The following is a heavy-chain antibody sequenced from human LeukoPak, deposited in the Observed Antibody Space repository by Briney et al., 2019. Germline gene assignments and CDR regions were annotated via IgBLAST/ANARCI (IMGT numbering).Heavy chain of an antibody. D-gene: IGHD5-12*01. Sequence: GGSLRLSCAASGFTFSSYGMHWVRQAPGKGLEWVAVIWYDGSNKYYADSVKGRFTISRDNSKNTLYLQMNSLRAEDTAVYYCARGNRGYDFGYYYYGMDVWGQGTTVTVSS. V-gene: IGHV3-33*01. J-gene: IGHJ6*02. CDR1: GFTFSSYG. CDR3: ARGNRGYDFGYYYYGMDV. CDR2: IWYDGSNK.